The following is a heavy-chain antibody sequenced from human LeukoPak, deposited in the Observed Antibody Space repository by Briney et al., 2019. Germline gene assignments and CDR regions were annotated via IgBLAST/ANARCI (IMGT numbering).Heavy chain of an antibody. CDR2: IYTSGST. V-gene: IGHV4-4*07. CDR1: GGSISSYY. CDR3: AREPGFDSSGYLNWFDP. Sequence: PSETLSLICTVSGGSISSYYWNWIRQPAGKGLEWIGRIYTSGSTNYNPSLKSRVTMSVDTSKNQLSLKLSSVTAADTAVYYCAREPGFDSSGYLNWFDPWGQGTLVTVSS. J-gene: IGHJ5*02. D-gene: IGHD3-22*01.